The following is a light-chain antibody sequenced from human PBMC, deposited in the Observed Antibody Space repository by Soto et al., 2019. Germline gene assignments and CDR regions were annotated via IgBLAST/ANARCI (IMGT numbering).Light chain of an antibody. Sequence: DIVMTQSPDSLAVSLGERATINCKSSQSVLYSSNNKNYLAWYQQRPGQPPKLLIYWASTRESGVPDRFSGSGSGTDFTLAITSLQADDVAVYYCQHYEITPPTFGQGTKLEIK. CDR3: QHYEITPPT. CDR2: WAS. J-gene: IGKJ2*01. CDR1: QSVLYSSNNKNY. V-gene: IGKV4-1*01.